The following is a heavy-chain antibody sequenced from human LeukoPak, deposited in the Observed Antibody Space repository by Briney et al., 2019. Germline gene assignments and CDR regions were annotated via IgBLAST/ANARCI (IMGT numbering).Heavy chain of an antibody. Sequence: ASVKVSCKASGYSFTTYGISWVRQGPGQGLEWVGWISGYNGETNYAQKVQGRVTMTTDTSTSTAYMELRSLRSGDTAVYYCARDPEGNQDFDHWGQGTLVTVSS. V-gene: IGHV1-18*01. J-gene: IGHJ4*02. CDR2: ISGYNGET. CDR3: ARDPEGNQDFDH. D-gene: IGHD1-14*01. CDR1: GYSFTTYG.